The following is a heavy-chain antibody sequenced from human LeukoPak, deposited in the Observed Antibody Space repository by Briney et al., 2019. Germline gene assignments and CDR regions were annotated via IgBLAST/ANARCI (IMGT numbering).Heavy chain of an antibody. CDR1: GFTFSSYA. D-gene: IGHD6-13*01. V-gene: IGHV3-23*01. CDR3: TKDSGYSSSWYSTRYFQH. Sequence: GGSLRLSCAASGFTFSSYAMSWVRQAPGKGLEWVSAISGSGGSTYYADSVKGRFTISRDNSKNTLYLQMNSLRAEDTAVYYCTKDSGYSSSWYSTRYFQHWGQGTLVTVSS. CDR2: ISGSGGST. J-gene: IGHJ1*01.